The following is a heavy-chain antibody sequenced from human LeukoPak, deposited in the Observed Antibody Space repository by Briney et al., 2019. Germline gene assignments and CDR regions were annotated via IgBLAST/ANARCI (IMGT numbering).Heavy chain of an antibody. CDR1: GFTFSSYE. V-gene: IGHV3-48*03. J-gene: IGHJ4*02. CDR2: ISSSGSTI. D-gene: IGHD1-26*01. Sequence: GGSLRLSCAASGFTFSSYEMNWVRQAPGKGLEWVSYISSSGSTIYYADSVKGRFTISRDNAKNSPYLQMNSLRAEDTAVYYCASLTRPWVGATHSFDYWGQGTLVTVSS. CDR3: ASLTRPWVGATHSFDY.